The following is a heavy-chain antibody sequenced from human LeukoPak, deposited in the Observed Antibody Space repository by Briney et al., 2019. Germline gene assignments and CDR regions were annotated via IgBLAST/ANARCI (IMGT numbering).Heavy chain of an antibody. V-gene: IGHV3-23*01. CDR1: GFTFSSYA. D-gene: IGHD3-10*01. CDR3: AKGTMVRGRAYYYFDY. J-gene: IGHJ4*02. CDR2: ISGSGGYT. Sequence: GGSLRLSCAASGFTFSSYAMSWVRQAPGEGLEWVSTISGSGGYTYYADSVKGRFTISRDNSKNTLYLQTNSLRAEDTAVYYCAKGTMVRGRAYYYFDYWGQGTLVTVSS.